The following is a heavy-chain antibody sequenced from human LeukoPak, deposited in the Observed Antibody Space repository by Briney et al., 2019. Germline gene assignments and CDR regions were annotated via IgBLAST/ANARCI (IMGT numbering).Heavy chain of an antibody. CDR3: ARGRTGSSYSSLEY. J-gene: IGHJ4*02. Sequence: GGSLRLSCAASGFSFSSYAMSWVRQAPGKGLERVSSISSGDGTFYADSVKGRFSISRDISTNTLFLQMNSLRADDTAAYHCARGRTGSSYSSLEYWGQGTLVTVSS. CDR1: GFSFSSYA. V-gene: IGHV3-23*01. CDR2: ISSGDGT. D-gene: IGHD1-26*01.